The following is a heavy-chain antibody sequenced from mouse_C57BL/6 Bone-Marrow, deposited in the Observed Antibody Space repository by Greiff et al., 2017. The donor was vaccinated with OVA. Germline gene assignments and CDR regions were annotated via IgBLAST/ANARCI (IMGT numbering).Heavy chain of an antibody. CDR1: GYTFTSYG. V-gene: IGHV1-81*01. Sequence: QVQLQQSGAELARPGASVKLSCKASGYTFTSYGISWVKQRTGQGLEWIGEIYPRSGNTYYNEKFKGKATLTADKSSSTAYMELRSLTSEDSAVYFCARDDYYSNLHYAMDYWGQGTSVTVSS. CDR2: IYPRSGNT. J-gene: IGHJ4*01. CDR3: ARDDYYSNLHYAMDY. D-gene: IGHD2-5*01.